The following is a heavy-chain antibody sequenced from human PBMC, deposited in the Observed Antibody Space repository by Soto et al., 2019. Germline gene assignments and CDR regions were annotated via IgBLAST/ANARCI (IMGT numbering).Heavy chain of an antibody. Sequence: PSETLSLTCTVSGGSVSSGSYYWSWIRQPPGKGLEWIGYIYYSGSTNYNPSLKSRVTISVDTSKNHFSLKLSSVTAADTAVYYCARENYDILTGYPPYFDYWGQGTLVTVSS. CDR1: GGSVSSGSYY. V-gene: IGHV4-61*01. CDR2: IYYSGST. D-gene: IGHD3-9*01. CDR3: ARENYDILTGYPPYFDY. J-gene: IGHJ4*02.